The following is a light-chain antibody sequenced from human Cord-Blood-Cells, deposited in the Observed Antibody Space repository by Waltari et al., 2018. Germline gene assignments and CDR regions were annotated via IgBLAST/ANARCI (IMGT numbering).Light chain of an antibody. CDR2: GAS. J-gene: IGKJ2*01. CDR3: QQYGSSTMYT. V-gene: IGKV3-20*01. CDR1: QSVSSSY. Sequence: EIVLTQSPGTLSLSPGERATLPCRASQSVSSSYLAWYQQKLGQAPRLLIYGASSRATGIPDRFSGSGSGTDFTLTISRLEPEDFAVYYCQQYGSSTMYTFGQGTKLEIK.